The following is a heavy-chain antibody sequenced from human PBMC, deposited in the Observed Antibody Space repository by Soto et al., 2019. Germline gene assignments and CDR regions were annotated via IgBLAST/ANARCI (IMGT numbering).Heavy chain of an antibody. V-gene: IGHV1-69*13. CDR3: ARGTFVRAFDY. CDR1: GGAFSSYS. J-gene: IGHJ4*02. CDR2: IIPIFGTA. D-gene: IGHD6-6*01. Sequence: SVKVSWKASGGAFSSYSISWVRQAPGQGLEWMGGIIPIFGTANYAQKFQGRVTITADESTSTAYMELSSLRSEDTAVYYCARGTFVRAFDYWGQGTLVTVSS.